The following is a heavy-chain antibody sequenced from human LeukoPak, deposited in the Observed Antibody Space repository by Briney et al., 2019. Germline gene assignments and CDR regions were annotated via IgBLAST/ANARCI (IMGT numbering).Heavy chain of an antibody. CDR1: GYTFTNYA. V-gene: IGHV1-18*01. D-gene: IGHD6-13*01. CDR3: AREAGSGSWYPFDY. Sequence: ASVKVSCKASGYTFTNYAITWVRQAPGQGLEWMGWISAYDGSTNYAQKFQGRVTVTTDPSTSTAYMELRSLRSDDTAVYYCAREAGSGSWYPFDYWGQGTLVTVSS. CDR2: ISAYDGST. J-gene: IGHJ4*02.